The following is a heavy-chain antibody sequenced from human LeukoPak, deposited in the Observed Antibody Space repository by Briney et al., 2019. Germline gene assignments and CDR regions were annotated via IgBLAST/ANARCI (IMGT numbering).Heavy chain of an antibody. D-gene: IGHD3-9*01. Sequence: GGSLRLSCAASGFTFSSFAMSWVRQAPGKGLESVSLISGAGGSTNYADSAKGRFTISRDNSKNTLYLQMSSLRGEDTAVYYCARDFGWLSHFDYWGQGTLVSVSS. V-gene: IGHV3-23*01. CDR2: ISGAGGST. CDR1: GFTFSSFA. CDR3: ARDFGWLSHFDY. J-gene: IGHJ4*02.